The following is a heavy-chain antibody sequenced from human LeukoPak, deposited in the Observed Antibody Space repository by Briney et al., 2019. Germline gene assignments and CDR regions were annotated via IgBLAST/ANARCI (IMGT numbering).Heavy chain of an antibody. CDR3: ARSGGRLLLDY. Sequence: GGSLRLSCAASGFTVSSNYMSWVRQAPGKGLEWVSFIYSGGSTYYADSVKGRFTISRDNSKNTLYLQMNSLRAEDTAVYYCARSGGRLLLDYWGQGTLVTVSS. D-gene: IGHD3-22*01. CDR2: IYSGGST. CDR1: GFTVSSNY. V-gene: IGHV3-66*01. J-gene: IGHJ4*02.